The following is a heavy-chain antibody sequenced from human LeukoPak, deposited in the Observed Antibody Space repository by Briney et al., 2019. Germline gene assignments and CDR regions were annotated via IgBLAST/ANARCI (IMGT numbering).Heavy chain of an antibody. CDR2: IGGTHSNI. CDR3: GRVGDYVFDP. CDR1: GFTFSIYS. V-gene: IGHV3-48*02. J-gene: IGHJ5*02. Sequence: GGSLRLSCAASGFTFSIYSMNWVRQAPGKGLEWVSYIGGTHSNIYYADSVKGRFTISRDDAKNSLYLQMNSLRDEDTAVYYCGRVGDYVFDPWGRETLVTVS. D-gene: IGHD4-17*01.